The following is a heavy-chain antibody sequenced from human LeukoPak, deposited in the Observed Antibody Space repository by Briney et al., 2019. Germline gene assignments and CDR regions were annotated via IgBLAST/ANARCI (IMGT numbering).Heavy chain of an antibody. J-gene: IGHJ6*02. D-gene: IGHD3-16*01. V-gene: IGHV3-11*01. CDR3: ARDGAVSLYYFYAMDV. CDR2: ISSSGSTI. CDR1: GFTFSDYY. Sequence: GGSLTLSCAASGFTFSDYYMSWIRQAPGKGLEWVSYISSSGSTISYAGSVKGRFTISRDNAKNSLYLQMNSLRAEDTAVYYCARDGAVSLYYFYAMDVWGQGTTVTVAS.